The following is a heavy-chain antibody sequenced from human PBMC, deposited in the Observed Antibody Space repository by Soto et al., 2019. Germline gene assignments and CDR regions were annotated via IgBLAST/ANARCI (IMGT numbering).Heavy chain of an antibody. CDR1: GGSIRSGDYY. V-gene: IGHV4-30-4*01. Sequence: SETLSLTCTVSGGSIRSGDYYWSWIRQPPGKGLESIGYIYYSGSTYYNPSLKSRVTISVDTSMNQFSLKLSSVTAADTAVYYCARSSGYYGRRFDYWGQGTLVTVSS. CDR3: ARSSGYYGRRFDY. J-gene: IGHJ4*02. D-gene: IGHD3-22*01. CDR2: IYYSGST.